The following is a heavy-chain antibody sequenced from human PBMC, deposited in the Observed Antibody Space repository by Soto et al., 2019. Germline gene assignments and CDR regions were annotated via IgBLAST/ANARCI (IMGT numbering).Heavy chain of an antibody. CDR3: AKSPDRVPISHFDY. J-gene: IGHJ4*02. Sequence: GGSLRLSCAASGFTFSSYAMSWVRQAPGKGLEWVSAISGSGGNTYYADSGKGRFTVARDNSKNTLYLQTNSLRAEDMAVYSCAKSPDRVPISHFDYWGQGTLVTVSS. CDR2: ISGSGGNT. V-gene: IGHV3-23*01. CDR1: GFTFSSYA.